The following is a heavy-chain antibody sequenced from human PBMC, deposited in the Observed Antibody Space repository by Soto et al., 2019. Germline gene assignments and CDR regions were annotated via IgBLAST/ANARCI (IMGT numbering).Heavy chain of an antibody. Sequence: PSETLSLTCAVSGGSISSGGYSWSWIRQPPGKGLEWIGYIYHSGSTYYNPSLKSRVTISVDMSKNQFSLKVNSVTAADTAVYYCARFKTQLPGGMDVWGQGTTVTVSS. CDR1: GGSISSGGYS. J-gene: IGHJ6*02. CDR3: ARFKTQLPGGMDV. CDR2: IYHSGST. D-gene: IGHD3-10*01. V-gene: IGHV4-30-2*01.